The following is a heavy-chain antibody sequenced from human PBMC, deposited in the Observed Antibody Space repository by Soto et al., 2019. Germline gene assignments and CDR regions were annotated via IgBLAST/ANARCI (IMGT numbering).Heavy chain of an antibody. Sequence: EVQLLESGGGLVQPGGSLKLSCAASGFMFNNHAMTWVRQAPGKGLEWVSAMSGGVSTYYADSVKGRFTISRDNSKNALYLQMNSLRVGDTAIYYCARDYNGNRNFDYWGQGTLVTVSS. CDR2: MSGGVST. V-gene: IGHV3-23*01. CDR3: ARDYNGNRNFDY. J-gene: IGHJ4*02. CDR1: GFMFNNHA. D-gene: IGHD1-20*01.